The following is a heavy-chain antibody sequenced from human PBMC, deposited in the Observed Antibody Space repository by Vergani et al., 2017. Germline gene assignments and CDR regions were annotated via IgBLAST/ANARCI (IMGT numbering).Heavy chain of an antibody. V-gene: IGHV4-39*01. CDR2: IYYSGST. Sequence: QLQLQESGPGLVKPSATLSLTCSGSGTSIRSSNYYWGWIRQPPGKGLEWIASIYYSGSTYYNPSLKSRVNISVDTSKTQFSLELSSVTAADTAVYFCARHSTVEWLVKLGWIDPWGQGILVTVSS. J-gene: IGHJ5*02. CDR1: GTSIRSSNYY. CDR3: ARHSTVEWLVKLGWIDP. D-gene: IGHD6-19*01.